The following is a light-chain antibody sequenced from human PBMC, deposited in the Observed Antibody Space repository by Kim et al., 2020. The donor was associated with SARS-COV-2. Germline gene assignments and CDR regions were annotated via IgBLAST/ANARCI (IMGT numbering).Light chain of an antibody. CDR2: GAS. Sequence: VIWLTQSPSLLSASTGDTVTISCRVSQDISIDLAWYQQKPGRTPDVLISGASTLQSEVPSRFSGSGSGTDFTLTISGLQSEDFATYYCQQYYGFPHSFGQETKLDI. V-gene: IGKV1D-8*01. CDR3: QQYYGFPHS. J-gene: IGKJ2*03. CDR1: QDISID.